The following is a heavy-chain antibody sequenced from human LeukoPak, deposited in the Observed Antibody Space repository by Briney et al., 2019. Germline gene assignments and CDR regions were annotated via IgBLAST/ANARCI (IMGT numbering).Heavy chain of an antibody. CDR2: IYYSGST. Sequence: PSETLSLTCTVSGGSISSSSYYWGWIRQPPGKGLEWIGSIYYSGSTYYNPSLKSRVTISVDTSKNQFSLKLSSVTAADTAVYYCARLSTYYYGSGSYYKPHPFDYWGQGTLVTVSS. D-gene: IGHD3-10*01. V-gene: IGHV4-39*01. CDR3: ARLSTYYYGSGSYYKPHPFDY. CDR1: GGSISSSSYY. J-gene: IGHJ4*02.